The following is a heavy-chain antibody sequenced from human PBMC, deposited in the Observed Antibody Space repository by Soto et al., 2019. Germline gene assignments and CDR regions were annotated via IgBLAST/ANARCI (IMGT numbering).Heavy chain of an antibody. CDR2: IIPIFGTA. Sequence: SVKVSCKASGGTFSSYAISCVRQAPGQGLEWMGGIIPIFGTANYAQKFQGRVTITADESTSTAYMELSSLRSEDTAVYYCARDRAVTTFPNWFDPWGQGTLVTVSS. V-gene: IGHV1-69*13. CDR3: ARDRAVTTFPNWFDP. J-gene: IGHJ5*02. CDR1: GGTFSSYA. D-gene: IGHD4-17*01.